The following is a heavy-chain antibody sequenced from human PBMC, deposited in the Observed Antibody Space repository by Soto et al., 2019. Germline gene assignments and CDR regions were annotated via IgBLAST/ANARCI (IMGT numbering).Heavy chain of an antibody. CDR2: TYFRSKWYN. V-gene: IGHV6-1*01. J-gene: IGHJ5*02. CDR1: RDSVSSNTAS. Sequence: SQTLSLTCAISRDSVSSNTASWNWIRQSPSRGLEWLGRTYFRSKWYNDYAVSVKGRIIINPDTSNNQFSLQLNSVTPEDTAVYFCAKGDNLGPKTGYAFDPWGQGIMVTVSS. CDR3: AKGDNLGPKTGYAFDP. D-gene: IGHD5-12*01.